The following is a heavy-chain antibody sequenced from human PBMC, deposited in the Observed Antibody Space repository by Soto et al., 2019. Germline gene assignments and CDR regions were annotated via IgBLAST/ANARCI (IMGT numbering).Heavy chain of an antibody. CDR2: ITGSGYST. J-gene: IGHJ4*02. V-gene: IGHV3-23*01. CDR1: GFTFSSYW. Sequence: GGSQRLSCAASGFTFSSYWMHWVRQAPGKGLAWVSTITGSGYSTYYADSVKGRFTISRDNSKNTLYLQMNSLRAEDTAVYYCAKDQGSSWYEIDYWGQGTLVTVSS. CDR3: AKDQGSSWYEIDY. D-gene: IGHD6-13*01.